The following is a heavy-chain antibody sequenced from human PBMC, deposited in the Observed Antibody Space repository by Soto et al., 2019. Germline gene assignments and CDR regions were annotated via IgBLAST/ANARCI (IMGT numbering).Heavy chain of an antibody. CDR1: GGSISSYY. J-gene: IGHJ6*03. D-gene: IGHD2-2*01. Sequence: PSETLSLTCTVSGGSISSYYWSWIRQPPGKGLEWIGYIYYSGSTNYNPSLKSQVTISVDTSKNQFSLKLSSVTAADTAVYYCARVSVVPAAIRYYYYYYMDVWGKGTTVTVSS. V-gene: IGHV4-59*01. CDR2: IYYSGST. CDR3: ARVSVVPAAIRYYYYYYMDV.